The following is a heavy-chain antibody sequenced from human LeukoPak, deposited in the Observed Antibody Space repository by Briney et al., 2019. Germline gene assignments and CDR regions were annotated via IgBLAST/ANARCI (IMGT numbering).Heavy chain of an antibody. V-gene: IGHV3-49*03. Sequence: GGSLRLSCPTSGFTFGDYGMTWFRQAPGKRLEWVAFIRGQVYGATIEYAASVRGRFSISRDDSKGVAYLQMNGLEAEDTAMYYCARAGSLVDLHGWYFDFWAQGTLVTVSS. CDR1: GFTFGDYG. CDR3: ARAGSLVDLHGWYFDF. D-gene: IGHD1-26*01. CDR2: IRGQVYGATI. J-gene: IGHJ4*02.